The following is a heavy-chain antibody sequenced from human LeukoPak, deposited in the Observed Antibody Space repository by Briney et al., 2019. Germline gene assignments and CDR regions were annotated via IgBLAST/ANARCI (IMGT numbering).Heavy chain of an antibody. CDR3: ARVNWDYVWGSYRYTDGFVDY. Sequence: GGSLRLSCAASGFTFSSYAMSWVRQAPGKGLEWVSYISSSSSTIYYADSVKGRFTISRDNAKNSLYLQMNSLRAEDTAVYYCARVNWDYVWGSYRYTDGFVDYWGQGTLVTVSS. CDR1: GFTFSSYA. J-gene: IGHJ4*02. CDR2: ISSSSSTI. V-gene: IGHV3-48*01. D-gene: IGHD3-16*02.